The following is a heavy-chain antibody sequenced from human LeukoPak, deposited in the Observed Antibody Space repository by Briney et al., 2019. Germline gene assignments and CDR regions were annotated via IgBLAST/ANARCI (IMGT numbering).Heavy chain of an antibody. J-gene: IGHJ4*02. CDR2: IYSGGST. Sequence: PGGSLRLSCAASGLTVSSNYMSWVRQAPGKGLEWVSVIYSGGSTYYADSVKGRFTISRDNSKNTLYLQMNSLGAEDTAVYYCARDRGTTSVDYWGQGTLVTVSS. CDR3: ARDRGTTSVDY. CDR1: GLTVSSNY. D-gene: IGHD2-2*01. V-gene: IGHV3-53*01.